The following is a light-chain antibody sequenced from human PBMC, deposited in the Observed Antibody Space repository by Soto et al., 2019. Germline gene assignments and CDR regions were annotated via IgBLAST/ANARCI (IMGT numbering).Light chain of an antibody. Sequence: EIVLTQSPGTLSLSPGERATLSCRASQSVSSSYLAWYQQKPGQTPRLLIYDTSSRATGIPDRFSGSGSGTDFTLTISRLEPEDFAVYYCQQDGSSQGTFGQGTKVEIK. CDR3: QQDGSSQGT. J-gene: IGKJ1*01. CDR1: QSVSSSY. CDR2: DTS. V-gene: IGKV3-20*01.